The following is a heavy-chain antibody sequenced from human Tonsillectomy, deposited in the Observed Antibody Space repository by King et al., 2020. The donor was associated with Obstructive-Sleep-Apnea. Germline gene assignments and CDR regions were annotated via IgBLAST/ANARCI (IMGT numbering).Heavy chain of an antibody. Sequence: QLVQSGAEAKKPGESLRISCRGFGFSFSRHWIAWVRQMPGKGLEWMGIIYPWDSDTRYSPPFRGHVVISGDRSTSTAYLQWNNLRASDTAIFYCARQQRNAAGTDYPDAGLDIWGQGTKVTVSS. J-gene: IGHJ3*02. D-gene: IGHD3-10*01. CDR2: IYPWDSDT. V-gene: IGHV5-51*01. CDR1: GFSFSRHW. CDR3: ARQQRNAAGTDYPDAGLDI.